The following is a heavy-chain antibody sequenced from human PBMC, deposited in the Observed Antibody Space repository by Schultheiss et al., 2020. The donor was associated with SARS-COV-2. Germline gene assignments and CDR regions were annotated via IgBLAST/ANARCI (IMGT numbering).Heavy chain of an antibody. D-gene: IGHD3-16*01. Sequence: GESLKISCAASGFTFSSYAMSWVRQAPGKGLEWVSAISGSGGSTNYADSVKGRFTISRDNSKNTLYLQMNSLRAEDTAVYYCAKGEYYDYVWGSAYDYWGQGTLVTVSS. CDR1: GFTFSSYA. CDR3: AKGEYYDYVWGSAYDY. J-gene: IGHJ4*02. V-gene: IGHV3-23*01. CDR2: ISGSGGST.